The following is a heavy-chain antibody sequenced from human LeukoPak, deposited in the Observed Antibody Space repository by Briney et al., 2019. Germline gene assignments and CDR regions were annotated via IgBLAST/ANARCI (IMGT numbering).Heavy chain of an antibody. D-gene: IGHD3-3*01. V-gene: IGHV4-59*08. J-gene: IGHJ6*02. CDR2: IFYSGRA. Sequence: ASESLSLTCTVPGGSISSYYWSWIRQSPGKGLEWIGYIFYSGRANYNPSLKSRLTISVDTSKNQFSLRLSSVTAADTAVYYCARHSSDFWSGYYTNYYRVDVWGRGTTVTV. CDR3: ARHSSDFWSGYYTNYYRVDV. CDR1: GGSISSYY.